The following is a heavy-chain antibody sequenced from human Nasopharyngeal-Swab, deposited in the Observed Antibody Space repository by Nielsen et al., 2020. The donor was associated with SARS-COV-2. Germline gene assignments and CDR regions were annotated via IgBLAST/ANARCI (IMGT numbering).Heavy chain of an antibody. J-gene: IGHJ6*02. D-gene: IGHD6-19*01. V-gene: IGHV1-46*01. CDR3: ATGAAVAGTPISYYYYYGMDV. CDR1: GYTFTSYY. Sequence: ASVKVSCKASGYTFTSYYMHWVRQAPGQGLEWMGIINPSGGSTSYAQKFQGRVTMTEDTSTDTAYMELSSLRSEDTAVYDCATGAAVAGTPISYYYYYGMDVWGQGTTVTVSS. CDR2: INPSGGST.